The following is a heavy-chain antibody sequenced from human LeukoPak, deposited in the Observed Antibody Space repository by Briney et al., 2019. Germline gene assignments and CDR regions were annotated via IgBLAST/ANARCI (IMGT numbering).Heavy chain of an antibody. Sequence: GASVKVSCKASGGTFSSYAISWVRQAPGQGLEWMGRIIPILGIANYAQKFQGRVTITADKSTSTAYMELSSLRSEDTAVYYCASERPPKDIVVVVAAGPDSPPRYWGQGTLVTVSS. CDR1: GGTFSSYA. D-gene: IGHD2-15*01. V-gene: IGHV1-69*04. CDR3: ASERPPKDIVVVVAAGPDSPPRY. CDR2: IIPILGIA. J-gene: IGHJ4*02.